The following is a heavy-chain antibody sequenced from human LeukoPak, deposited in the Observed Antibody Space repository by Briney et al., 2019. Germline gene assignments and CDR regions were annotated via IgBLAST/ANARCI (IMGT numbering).Heavy chain of an antibody. J-gene: IGHJ5*02. CDR1: GGSLRDSAYY. D-gene: IGHD2-2*01. V-gene: IGHV4-39*01. Sequence: SETLSLTCTVSGGSLRDSAYYWGWIRQPPGKGLDWIASIYYSGVTYFHPSLGSRASIFLDTSNNRFSLELTSVTAADTAVYYCVRHVGTSSLISYSWFDPWGQGFLVTVAS. CDR2: IYYSGVT. CDR3: VRHVGTSSLISYSWFDP.